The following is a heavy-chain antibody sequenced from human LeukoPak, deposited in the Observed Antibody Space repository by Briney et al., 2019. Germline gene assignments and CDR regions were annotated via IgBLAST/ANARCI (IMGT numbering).Heavy chain of an antibody. D-gene: IGHD3-9*01. CDR3: AGDYNFLTGLNY. J-gene: IGHJ4*02. CDR1: GLTLSGSG. Sequence: GGSLKLSCAASGLTLSGSGIHWVRQASGKGLEWLGRIGRQGDSDATRYAASLKGKFTISRVDSRNTAYLQMNSLKTEDTAVYYCAGDYNFLTGLNYWGQGTLVTVSS. V-gene: IGHV3-73*01. CDR2: IGRQGDSDAT.